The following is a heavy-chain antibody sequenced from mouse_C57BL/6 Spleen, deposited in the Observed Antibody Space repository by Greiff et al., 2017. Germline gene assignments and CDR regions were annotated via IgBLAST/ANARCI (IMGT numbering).Heavy chain of an antibody. CDR2: INPSSGYT. V-gene: IGHV1-4*01. CDR3: ARREGSSYGDYAMDY. Sequence: VKLMESGAELARPGASVKMSCKASGYTFTSYTMHWVKQRPGQGLEWIGYINPSSGYTKYNQKFKDKATLTADKSSSTAYMQLSSLTSEDSAVYYCARREGSSYGDYAMDYWGQGTSVTVSS. CDR1: GYTFTSYT. D-gene: IGHD1-1*01. J-gene: IGHJ4*01.